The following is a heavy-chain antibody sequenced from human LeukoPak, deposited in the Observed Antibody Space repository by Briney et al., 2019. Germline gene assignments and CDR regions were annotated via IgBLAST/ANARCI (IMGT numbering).Heavy chain of an antibody. J-gene: IGHJ4*02. CDR3: ARGTLAGKTGVTPLDY. D-gene: IGHD4-23*01. V-gene: IGHV4-61*08. Sequence: SETLSLTCTVSGGSISSGGYYWSWIRQHPGKGLEWIGYIYYSGSTNYNPSLKSRVTISVDTSKNQFSLKLSSVTAADTAVYYCARGTLAGKTGVTPLDYWGQGTLVTVSS. CDR2: IYYSGST. CDR1: GGSISSGGYY.